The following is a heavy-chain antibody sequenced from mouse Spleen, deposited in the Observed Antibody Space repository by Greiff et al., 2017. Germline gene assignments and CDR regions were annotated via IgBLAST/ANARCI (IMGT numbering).Heavy chain of an antibody. CDR1: GYAFSSSW. CDR2: IYPGDGDT. D-gene: IGHD1-1*01. J-gene: IGHJ4*01. Sequence: QVQLQQSGPELVKPGASVKISCKASGYAFSSSWMNWVKQRPGKGLEWIGRIYPGDGDTNYNGKFKGKATLTADKSSSTAYMQLSSLTSEDSAVYFCAETYYGSSYYAMDYWGQGTSVTVSS. V-gene: IGHV1-82*01. CDR3: AETYYGSSYYAMDY.